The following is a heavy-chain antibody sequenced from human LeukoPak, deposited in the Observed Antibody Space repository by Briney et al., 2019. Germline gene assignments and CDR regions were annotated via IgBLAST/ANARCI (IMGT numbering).Heavy chain of an antibody. J-gene: IGHJ4*02. V-gene: IGHV4-34*01. CDR1: GGSFSGYS. CDR3: ASSRGQFDY. CDR2: INHSGST. Sequence: SETLSLTCAVYGGSFSGYSWSWIRQPPGKGLEWIGEINHSGSTNYNPSLKSRVTISVDTSKNQFSLKLSSVTAADTAVYYCASSRGQFDYWGQGTLVTVSS.